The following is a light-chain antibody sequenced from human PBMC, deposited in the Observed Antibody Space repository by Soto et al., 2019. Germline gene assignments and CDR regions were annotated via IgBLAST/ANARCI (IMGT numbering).Light chain of an antibody. CDR1: QYVGSR. V-gene: IGKV3-11*01. J-gene: IGKJ1*01. Sequence: EIVLTQSPATLSSSPGETAILSCRASQYVGSRLAWYQHKPGQAPRLLIYYMSKRATGIPARFSGSGSGTDFTLTISSLAPDDFAIYYRHQRQSWPRTFGQGTKVDIK. CDR3: HQRQSWPRT. CDR2: YMS.